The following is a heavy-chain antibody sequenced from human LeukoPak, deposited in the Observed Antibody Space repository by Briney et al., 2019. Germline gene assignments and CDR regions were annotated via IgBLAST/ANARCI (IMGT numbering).Heavy chain of an antibody. V-gene: IGHV3-23*01. J-gene: IGHJ4*02. CDR2: ISGSGGST. D-gene: IGHD6-13*01. CDR3: AKDLQPLIIAAAGIRLDY. CDR1: GFTVSSNY. Sequence: GGFLRLSCAASGFTVSSNYMSWVRQAPGKGLEWVSAISGSGGSTYYADSVKGRFTISRDNSKNTLYLQMNSLRAEDTAVYYCAKDLQPLIIAAAGIRLDYWGQGTLVTVSS.